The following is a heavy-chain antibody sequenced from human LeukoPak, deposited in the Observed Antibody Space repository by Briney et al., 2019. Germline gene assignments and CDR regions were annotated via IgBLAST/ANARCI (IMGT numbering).Heavy chain of an antibody. Sequence: PGGSLRLSCAASGFTFSSYSMNWVRQAPGEGLEWVSSISSTSTYIYYADSVKGRFTISRDNAKNSLYLQMNSLRAEDTAVYYCARAKRQQLVLGNWFDPWGQGTLVTVSS. J-gene: IGHJ5*02. CDR2: ISSTSTYI. CDR3: ARAKRQQLVLGNWFDP. CDR1: GFTFSSYS. D-gene: IGHD6-13*01. V-gene: IGHV3-21*01.